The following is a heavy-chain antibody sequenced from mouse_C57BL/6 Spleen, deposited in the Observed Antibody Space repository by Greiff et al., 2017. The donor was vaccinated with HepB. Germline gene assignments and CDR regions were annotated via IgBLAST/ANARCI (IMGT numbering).Heavy chain of an antibody. D-gene: IGHD1-1*01. CDR1: GYTFTSYD. CDR3: ARVGPNYYGSSYPCYFDY. CDR2: IYPRDGST. V-gene: IGHV1-85*01. J-gene: IGHJ2*01. Sequence: VMLVESGPELVKPGASVKLSCKASGYTFTSYDINWVKQRPGQGLEWIGWIYPRDGSTKYNEKFKGKATLTVDTSSSTAYMELHSLTSEDSAVYFCARVGPNYYGSSYPCYFDYWGQGTTLTVSS.